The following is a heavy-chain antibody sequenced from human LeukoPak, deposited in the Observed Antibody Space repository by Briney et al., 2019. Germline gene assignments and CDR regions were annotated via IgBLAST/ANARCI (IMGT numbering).Heavy chain of an antibody. D-gene: IGHD2-2*01. CDR1: GYTFTGYY. J-gene: IGHJ4*02. CDR3: AREPCSSTSCGNENDDDY. Sequence: AASVKVSCKASGYTFTGYYMHWVRQAPGQGLEWMGWINPNSSGTNYAQKFQGRVTMTRDTSISTAYMELSRLRSDDTAVYYCAREPCSSTSCGNENDDDYWGQGTLVTVSS. V-gene: IGHV1-2*02. CDR2: INPNSSGT.